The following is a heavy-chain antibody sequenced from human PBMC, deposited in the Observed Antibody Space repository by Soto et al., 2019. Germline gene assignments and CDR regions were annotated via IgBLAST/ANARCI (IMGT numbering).Heavy chain of an antibody. CDR3: ARGDSTDCSNGVCSFFYNHDMDV. CDR2: ITAIGNII. V-gene: IGHV3-11*01. Sequence: GGSLRLSCEASGFTLSDYHMSWIRQAPGKGLEWVSYITAIGNIIYYAASVKGWVTMTTDTSISTASMELTRLTSDDTAIYYCARGDSTDCSNGVCSFFYNHDMDVWGQGTTVTVSS. D-gene: IGHD2-8*01. CDR1: GFTLSDYH. J-gene: IGHJ6*02.